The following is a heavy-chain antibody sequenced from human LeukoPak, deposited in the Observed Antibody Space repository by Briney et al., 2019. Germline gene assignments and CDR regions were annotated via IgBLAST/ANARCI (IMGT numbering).Heavy chain of an antibody. Sequence: ASVKVSCKASGYTFTRHGISWVRQAPGQGLEWMGWISAYNGNTNYAQKLQGRVTMTTDTSTSTAYMELRSLRSDDTAVYYCARDVPLLSDLQKGNYWGQGTLVTVSS. CDR2: ISAYNGNT. J-gene: IGHJ4*02. V-gene: IGHV1-18*01. D-gene: IGHD2-15*01. CDR3: ARDVPLLSDLQKGNY. CDR1: GYTFTRHG.